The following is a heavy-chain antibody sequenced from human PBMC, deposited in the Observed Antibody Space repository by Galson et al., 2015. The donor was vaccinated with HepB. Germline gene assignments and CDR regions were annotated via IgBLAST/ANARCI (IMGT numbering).Heavy chain of an antibody. CDR1: GFSLSTSGVG. D-gene: IGHD6-25*01. J-gene: IGHJ4*02. CDR2: IYWDDDK. CDR3: VHNIAADTRADY. Sequence: PALVKPTQTLTLTCTFSGFSLSTSGVGVGWIRQPPGAALEWLALIYWDDDKRYSPSLKRRLNITKDTSKNQVVLTMTNMDPVDTARYYFVHNIAADTRADYWGQGTLVTVSS. V-gene: IGHV2-5*02.